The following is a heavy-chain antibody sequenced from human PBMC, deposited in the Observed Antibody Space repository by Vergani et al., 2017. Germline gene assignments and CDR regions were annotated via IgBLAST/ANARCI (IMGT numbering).Heavy chain of an antibody. J-gene: IGHJ6*02. V-gene: IGHV4-38-2*01. CDR2: IHHSGDT. D-gene: IGHD3-10*01. CDR1: DSSIMTNPY. Sequence: QVQLQESGPGLVKPSETLTLTCDVSDSSIMTNPYWGWFRQSPGKGLEWFGCIHHSGDTHYNSSLKSRVSISIVSSSKFSLRLTSVTAAYTAIYYCARHRSSGGVCPSSYCFGMDVGGQGTWVTVSS. CDR3: ARHRSSGGVCPSSYCFGMDV.